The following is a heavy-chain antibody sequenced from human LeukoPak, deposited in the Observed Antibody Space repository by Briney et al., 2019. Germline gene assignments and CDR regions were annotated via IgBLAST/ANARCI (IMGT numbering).Heavy chain of an antibody. Sequence: ASVKVSCKASGGTFSSYAISWVRQAPGQGLEWMGRIIPILGIANYAQKFQGGVTITADKSTSTAYMELSSLRSEDTAVYYCALVVPAEMVGYWGQGTLVTVSS. CDR2: IIPILGIA. D-gene: IGHD2-2*01. V-gene: IGHV1-69*04. CDR1: GGTFSSYA. CDR3: ALVVPAEMVGY. J-gene: IGHJ4*02.